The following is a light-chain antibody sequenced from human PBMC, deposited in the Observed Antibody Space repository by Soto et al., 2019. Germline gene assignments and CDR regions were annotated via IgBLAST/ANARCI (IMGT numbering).Light chain of an antibody. Sequence: QSVLTQPPSASGTPGQRVTISCSGSSSNIGSNSVYWYQQLPGTAPKLLIYSNHQRPSGVPDRFSGSKSGTSASLAISGLRSADEPNCYCAAWDDSPSDVVFGGGTKLTVL. CDR3: AAWDDSPSDVV. V-gene: IGLV1-47*02. J-gene: IGLJ2*01. CDR1: SSNIGSNS. CDR2: SNH.